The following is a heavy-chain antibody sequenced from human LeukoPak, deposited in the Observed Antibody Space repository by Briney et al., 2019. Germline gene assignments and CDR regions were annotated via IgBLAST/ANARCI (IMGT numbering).Heavy chain of an antibody. V-gene: IGHV3-15*07. Sequence: GGSLRLSCAVSGLTLSNVWMNWVRQAPEKGLEWVGRIKSKSAGGTTDSAAPVKGRFTISRDDSKNTLYLQMNSLTSEDTAVYYCAQGSGQYYEYWGQGTLVTVSS. CDR2: IKSKSAGGTT. CDR1: GLTLSNVW. D-gene: IGHD3-22*01. J-gene: IGHJ4*02. CDR3: AQGSGQYYEY.